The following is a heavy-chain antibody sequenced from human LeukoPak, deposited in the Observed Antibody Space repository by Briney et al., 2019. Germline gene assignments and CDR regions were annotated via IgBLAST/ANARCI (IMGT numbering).Heavy chain of an antibody. V-gene: IGHV4-59*01. CDR3: ARGERRDGYNLGY. CDR2: IYYSGNT. J-gene: IGHJ4*02. D-gene: IGHD5-24*01. CDR1: GGSFSGYY. Sequence: SETLSLTCAVYGGSFSGYYWSWIRQPPGKGLEWIGYIYYSGNTNYNPSLKGRVTISVDTSKNQFSLKLSSVTAADTAVYYCARGERRDGYNLGYWGQGTLVTVSS.